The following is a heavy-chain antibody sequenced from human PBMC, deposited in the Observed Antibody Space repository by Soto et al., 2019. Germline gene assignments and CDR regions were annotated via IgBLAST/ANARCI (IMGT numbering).Heavy chain of an antibody. J-gene: IGHJ5*02. CDR3: AREGSYYYGSGSHHNWFDP. CDR1: GGSFSGYY. CDR2: INHSGST. V-gene: IGHV4-34*01. Sequence: SETLSLTCAVYGGSFSGYYWSWIRQPPGKGLEWIGEINHSGSTNYNPSLKSRVTISVDTSKNQFSLKLSSVTAADTAVYYCAREGSYYYGSGSHHNWFDPWGQGTLVTVSS. D-gene: IGHD3-10*01.